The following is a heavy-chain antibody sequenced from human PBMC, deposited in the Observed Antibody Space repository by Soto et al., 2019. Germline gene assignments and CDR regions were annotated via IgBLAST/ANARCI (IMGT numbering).Heavy chain of an antibody. D-gene: IGHD3-9*01. CDR2: ISGTASRT. CDR1: GFTPTTTP. J-gene: IGHJ4*02. CDR3: ATYFRYFGS. Sequence: GGSLRLSXAGSGFTPTTTPLSWVRQPPGKGLEWVTTISGTASRTYYVDSVKDRFFISRDNSKNTVTLQMNNLTLDDTAVYYFATYFRYFGSWGQRTRVTVSS. V-gene: IGHV3-23*01.